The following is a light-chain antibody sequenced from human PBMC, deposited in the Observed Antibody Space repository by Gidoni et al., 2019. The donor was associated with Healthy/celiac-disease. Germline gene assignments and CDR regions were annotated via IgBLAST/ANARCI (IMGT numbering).Light chain of an antibody. CDR2: EVS. CDR3: CSYAGSSTPNWV. V-gene: IGLV2-23*02. CDR1: SSDVGSYNL. J-gene: IGLJ3*02. Sequence: QSALTQPATGSGSPGQAITISCPGTSSDVGSYNLVSWYQQHPGKAPKLMIYEVSKRPSGVSTRFSGSKSGNTASLTISGLQAEDEADYYCCSYAGSSTPNWVFGGGTKLTVL.